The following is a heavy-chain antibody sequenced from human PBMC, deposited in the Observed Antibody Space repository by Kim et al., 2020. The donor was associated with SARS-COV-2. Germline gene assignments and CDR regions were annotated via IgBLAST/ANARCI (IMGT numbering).Heavy chain of an antibody. CDR3: KGAVTTGWFDP. V-gene: IGHV3-15*01. CDR2: T. J-gene: IGHJ5*02. D-gene: IGHD4-17*01. Sequence: TDYAAPVKGRFPISSDDSKNTLYLQMNSLKTEDTAVYYCKGAVTTGWFDPWGQGTLVTVSS.